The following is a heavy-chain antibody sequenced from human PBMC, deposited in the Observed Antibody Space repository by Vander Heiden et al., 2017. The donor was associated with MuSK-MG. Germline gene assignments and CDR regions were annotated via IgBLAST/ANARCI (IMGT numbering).Heavy chain of an antibody. CDR3: VRDGWRNLLDY. D-gene: IGHD6-19*01. V-gene: IGHV3-7*01. CDR1: GLPFSNYW. Sequence: EVQLVECGGGLVQPGGSQRLSGGASGLPFSNYWMAWVRQVPGKGLGWLAHRTGDGGRIDYIDSVRGPFTIARDNTKNSLYLQMNSLRVEDTAVYRCVRDGWRNLLDYWGQGALVTVSS. J-gene: IGHJ4*02. CDR2: RTGDGGRI.